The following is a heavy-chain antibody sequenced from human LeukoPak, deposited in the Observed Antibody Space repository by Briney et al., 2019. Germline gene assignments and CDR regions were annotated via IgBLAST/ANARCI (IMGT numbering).Heavy chain of an antibody. CDR3: ARGTILTGDAFDI. CDR2: IKQDGSEK. Sequence: GGSLRLSCAASGFTFSSYWMSWVRQAPGKGLEWVANIKQDGSEKYYVDSVKGRFTISRGNAKNSLYLQMNSLRAEDTAVYYCARGTILTGDAFDIWGQGTMVTVSS. V-gene: IGHV3-7*01. J-gene: IGHJ3*02. D-gene: IGHD3-9*01. CDR1: GFTFSSYW.